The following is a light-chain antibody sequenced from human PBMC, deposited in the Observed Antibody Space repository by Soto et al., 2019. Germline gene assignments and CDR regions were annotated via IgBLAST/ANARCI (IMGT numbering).Light chain of an antibody. J-gene: IGKJ5*01. V-gene: IGKV1-39*01. CDR1: QSISKF. CDR2: AAS. CDR3: QQNYNNPIT. Sequence: DFDLTQSPSSLSAFVGYRFSISCRASQSISKFLSWYQQRPGTAPKLLIYAASSLESGVPSRFSGSGSGTDFTLTISSLQPEDFEPYYCQQNYNNPITFGQGTRLEIK.